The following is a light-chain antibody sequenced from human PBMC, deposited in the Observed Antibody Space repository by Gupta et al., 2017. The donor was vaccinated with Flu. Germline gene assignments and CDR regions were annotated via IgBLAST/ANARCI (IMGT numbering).Light chain of an antibody. CDR3: QQSDWAPPYT. V-gene: IGKV3-20*01. Sequence: EIVLTQSPGTLSLSPGERVTLSCMASQSVSGNYLAWYQQKSGQAPRLLIYGVSSRATGIPDRFSGSGSGTDFTLTISRLDPEDFAVYYCQQSDWAPPYTFGLGTKVEIK. J-gene: IGKJ2*01. CDR2: GVS. CDR1: QSVSGNY.